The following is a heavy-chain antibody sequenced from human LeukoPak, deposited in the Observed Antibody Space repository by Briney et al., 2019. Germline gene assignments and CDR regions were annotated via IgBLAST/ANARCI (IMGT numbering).Heavy chain of an antibody. V-gene: IGHV4-34*01. CDR1: GGSFSGYY. CDR3: AREKEDFWSGYYTGGHAFDI. J-gene: IGHJ3*02. Sequence: SETLSLTCAVYGGSFSGYYWSWIRQPPGKGLEWIGEINHSGSTNYNPSLKSRVTISVDTSKNQFSLKLSSVTAADTAVYYCAREKEDFWSGYYTGGHAFDIWGQGTMVTVSS. D-gene: IGHD3-3*01. CDR2: INHSGST.